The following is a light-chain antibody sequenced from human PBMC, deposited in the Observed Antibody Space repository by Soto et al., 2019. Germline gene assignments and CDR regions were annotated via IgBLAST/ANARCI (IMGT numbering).Light chain of an antibody. CDR1: QSVSSSF. Sequence: EIGLTQSPGTLSLSPGERATLSCRASQSVSSSFLAWYQQKLGQAPRLLIYGASSRATGIPDRVSGTGSGTDFTLTISRLEPEDFAVYYCQQYGTSPPTFGQGTKVAIK. CDR3: QQYGTSPPT. CDR2: GAS. J-gene: IGKJ1*01. V-gene: IGKV3-20*01.